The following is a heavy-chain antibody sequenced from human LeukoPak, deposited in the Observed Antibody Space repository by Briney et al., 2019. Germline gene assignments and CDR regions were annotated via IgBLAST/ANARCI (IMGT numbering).Heavy chain of an antibody. D-gene: IGHD5-12*01. CDR2: ISSSSSTI. Sequence: GGSLRLSCAASKFTSSHYGMNWVRQAPGKGLEWVSKISSSSSTIYYADSVKGRFTISRDNAKNSLYLQMNSLRAEDTAVYYCARDSPQALAILHAFDIWGHGTMVTVSS. V-gene: IGHV3-48*01. CDR3: ARDSPQALAILHAFDI. CDR1: KFTSSHYG. J-gene: IGHJ3*02.